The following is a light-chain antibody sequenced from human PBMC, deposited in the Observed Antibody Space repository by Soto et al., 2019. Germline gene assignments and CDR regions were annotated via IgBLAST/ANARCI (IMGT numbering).Light chain of an antibody. J-gene: IGKJ1*01. CDR3: QKYSSALET. CDR2: DAS. CDR1: KSIRTW. Sequence: DIQMTQSPSTLSASVGDRVSITCRASKSIRTWLAWYQQKPGKAPKLLIYDASSLESVVPSGFSGSGTGTELALTISRLQSDDFATYYCQKYSSALETFGQGTKVDIK. V-gene: IGKV1-5*01.